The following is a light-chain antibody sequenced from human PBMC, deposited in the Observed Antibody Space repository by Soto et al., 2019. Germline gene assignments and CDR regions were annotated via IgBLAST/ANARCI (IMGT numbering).Light chain of an antibody. Sequence: EIVLTQSPATLSLSPGERATLSCRASQSVSSYLACYQQKPGQAPRLLIYDASNRATGIPARFSGSGSGTDFTLTISSLEPEDFAVYYCQQRSNWYTFGQGNKLEIK. V-gene: IGKV3-11*01. CDR2: DAS. J-gene: IGKJ2*01. CDR1: QSVSSY. CDR3: QQRSNWYT.